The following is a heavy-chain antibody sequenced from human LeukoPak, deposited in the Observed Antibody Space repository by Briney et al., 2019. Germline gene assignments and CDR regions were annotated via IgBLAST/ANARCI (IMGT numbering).Heavy chain of an antibody. J-gene: IGHJ4*02. CDR1: GFTFSSYG. D-gene: IGHD6-13*01. CDR3: AKDRGIAAAGRSRMLYYFDY. V-gene: IGHV3-30*18. Sequence: PGGSLRLSCAASGFTFSSYGMHWVRQAPGKGLEWGAVISYDGSNKYYADSVKGRFTISRDNSKNTLYLQMTSLRAEDTAVYYCAKDRGIAAAGRSRMLYYFDYWGQGTLVTVSS. CDR2: ISYDGSNK.